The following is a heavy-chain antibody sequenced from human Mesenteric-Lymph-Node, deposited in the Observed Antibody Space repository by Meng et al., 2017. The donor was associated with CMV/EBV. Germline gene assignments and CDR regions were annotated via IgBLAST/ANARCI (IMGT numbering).Heavy chain of an antibody. V-gene: IGHV3-74*01. CDR3: VRVAGAAREPFDY. Sequence: GESLKISCETSGFTFSSYWMHWVRQAPGKGLVWVSRINSDGRSTNYADSVKGRFTVSRDNAENTLYLQMNSLRAEDTAVYYCVRVAGAAREPFDYWGQGTLVTVSS. J-gene: IGHJ4*02. CDR1: GFTFSSYW. CDR2: INSDGRST. D-gene: IGHD6-19*01.